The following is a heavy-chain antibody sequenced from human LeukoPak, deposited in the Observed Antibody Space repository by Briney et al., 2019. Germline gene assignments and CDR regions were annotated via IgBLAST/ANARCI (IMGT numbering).Heavy chain of an antibody. CDR1: GFTFSNYW. J-gene: IGHJ4*02. CDR3: ARELLESGNYYFDY. D-gene: IGHD3-10*01. V-gene: IGHV3-21*01. Sequence: GGSLRLSCAASGFTFSNYWMNWVRQAPGKGLEWVSSISSSSSYIYYADSMKGRFTISRDNAKNSLYLRMNSLRAEDTAVYFCARELLESGNYYFDYWGQGTLVTVSS. CDR2: ISSSSSYI.